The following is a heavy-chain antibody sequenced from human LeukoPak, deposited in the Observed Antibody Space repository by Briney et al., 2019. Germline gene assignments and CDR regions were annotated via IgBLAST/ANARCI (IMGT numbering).Heavy chain of an antibody. CDR3: AKGLRIEGTTYYGIDV. J-gene: IGHJ6*02. D-gene: IGHD1-26*01. CDR2: ISDDGGYK. CDR1: GFTFAMYD. Sequence: PGGSLRLSCAGSGFTFAMYDMYWVRQAPGKGLEWVAAISDDGGYKSYADSVKGRFTISRDNSKNTLYLEMNSLRSEDTAVYYCAKGLRIEGTTYYGIDVWGQGTTATVSS. V-gene: IGHV3-30*18.